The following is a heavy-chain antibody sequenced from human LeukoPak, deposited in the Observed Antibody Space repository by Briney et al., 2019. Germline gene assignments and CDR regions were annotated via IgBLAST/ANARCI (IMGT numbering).Heavy chain of an antibody. CDR2: ISAYNGNT. D-gene: IGHD3-10*01. J-gene: IGHJ4*02. CDR1: GYTFTSYG. Sequence: ASVKVSCKASGYTFTSYGISWVRQAPGQGLEWMGWISAYNGNTNYAQKPQGRVTMTTDTSTSTAYMELRSLRSDDTAVYYCARETLKRSGDYFDYWGQGTLVTVSS. CDR3: ARETLKRSGDYFDY. V-gene: IGHV1-18*01.